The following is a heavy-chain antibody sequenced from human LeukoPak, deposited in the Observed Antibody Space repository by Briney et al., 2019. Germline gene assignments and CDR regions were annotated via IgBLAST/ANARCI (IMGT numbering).Heavy chain of an antibody. D-gene: IGHD2-2*01. J-gene: IGHJ5*02. CDR1: GYSFSDYY. Sequence: GASVKVFCKASGYSFSDYYLHWVRQAPGQELEWMGWINPNSGGTDYAQKFQGRVTMTRDTSISTAYMELSRLRSDDSAVYYCARDRFCSSTSCLSTWFDPWGQGTLVTVSS. CDR2: INPNSGGT. CDR3: ARDRFCSSTSCLSTWFDP. V-gene: IGHV1-2*02.